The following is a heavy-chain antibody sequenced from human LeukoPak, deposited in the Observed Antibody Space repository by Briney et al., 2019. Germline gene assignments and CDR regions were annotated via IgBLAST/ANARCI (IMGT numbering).Heavy chain of an antibody. Sequence: GGSLRLSCAASGFNVRNKYMSWVRQAPGKGLEWVSTINRDGPTFHADSVKVRFTISRDNSRNSLYLKMNSLSAEATSFPYCGIGGYYFYYWGQGTTVSVSS. CDR3: GIGGYYFYY. D-gene: IGHD2-21*01. CDR1: GFNVRNKY. CDR2: INRDGPT. J-gene: IGHJ4*03. V-gene: IGHV3-66*01.